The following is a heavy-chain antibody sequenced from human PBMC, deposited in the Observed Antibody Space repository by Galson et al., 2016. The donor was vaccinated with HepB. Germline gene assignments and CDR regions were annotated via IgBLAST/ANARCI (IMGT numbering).Heavy chain of an antibody. D-gene: IGHD3-10*01. CDR1: GFPFSDHF. J-gene: IGHJ4*02. Sequence: SLRLSCAASGFPFSDHFFGWVRQAPGKGLEWIGRSRNRAQNFQVQYGASFEGRFTISRDDSKNAVYLQMQDLKTADTAVYYCARQGMTHFFDLWGQGTLVTVSS. CDR2: SRNRAQNFQV. CDR3: ARQGMTHFFDL. V-gene: IGHV3-72*01.